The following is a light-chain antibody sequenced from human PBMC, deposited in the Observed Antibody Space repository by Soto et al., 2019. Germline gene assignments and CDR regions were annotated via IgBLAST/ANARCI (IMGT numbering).Light chain of an antibody. Sequence: EVVLTQTPDSLSVSRGDAVTLSCSASETVGTNYLTWYHQKPGQSPRLLIYGASTRATGIPARFSGSGSGTEFTLTISSLQSEDFAVYYCQQYNSWPPITFGQGTRLEIK. J-gene: IGKJ5*01. CDR1: ETVGTN. CDR2: GAS. V-gene: IGKV3-15*01. CDR3: QQYNSWPPIT.